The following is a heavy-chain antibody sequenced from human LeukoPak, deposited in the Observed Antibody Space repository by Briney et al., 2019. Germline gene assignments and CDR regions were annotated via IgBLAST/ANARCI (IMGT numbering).Heavy chain of an antibody. J-gene: IGHJ4*02. CDR2: ISNNGGYT. V-gene: IGHV3-23*01. D-gene: IGHD2-15*01. CDR3: AKQLGYCSDGSCYFPY. CDR1: GFTFSSSA. Sequence: PGGPLRLSCAASGFTFSSSAMSWVRQAPGKGLEWVSAISNNGGYTYYADSVQGRFTISGDNSKSTLCLQMNSLRAEDTAVYYCAKQLGYCSDGSCYFPYWGQGTLVTVSS.